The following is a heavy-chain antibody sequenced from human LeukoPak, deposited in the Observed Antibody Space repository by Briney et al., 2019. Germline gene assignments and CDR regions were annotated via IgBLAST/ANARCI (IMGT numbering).Heavy chain of an antibody. CDR3: ARARYSSGWYLG. V-gene: IGHV3-11*06. J-gene: IGHJ4*02. CDR2: ISSSSSYI. Sequence: GGSLRLSCAASGFTFSDYYMSWIRQAPGKGLEWVSSISSSSSYIYYADSVKGRFTISRDNAKNSLYLQMNSLRAEDTAVYYCARARYSSGWYLGWGQGTLVTVSS. D-gene: IGHD6-19*01. CDR1: GFTFSDYY.